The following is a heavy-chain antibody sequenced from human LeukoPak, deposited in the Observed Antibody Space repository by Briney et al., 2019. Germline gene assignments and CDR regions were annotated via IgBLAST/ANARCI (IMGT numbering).Heavy chain of an antibody. D-gene: IGHD3-16*01. V-gene: IGHV4-39*01. Sequence: ASETLSLTCTVSGGSISSSSYYWGWIRQPPGKGLEWIGSIYYSGSTYYNPSLKSRVTISVDTSKNQFSLKLSSVTAADTAVYYCARGAWGYSVHFDNWGQGALVTVSS. CDR2: IYYSGST. CDR3: ARGAWGYSVHFDN. CDR1: GGSISSSSYY. J-gene: IGHJ4*02.